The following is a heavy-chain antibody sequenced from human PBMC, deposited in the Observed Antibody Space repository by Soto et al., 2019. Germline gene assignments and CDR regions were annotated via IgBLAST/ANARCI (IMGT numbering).Heavy chain of an antibody. D-gene: IGHD3-3*01. CDR1: GGTFSSYA. Sequence: GASVKVSCKASGGTFSSYAISWVRQAPGQGLEWMGGIIPIFGTANYAQKFQGRVTITADESTSTAYMELSSLRSEDTAVYYCARSVRPRTIFGVVTNYYYYGMDVWGQGTTVTVSS. CDR3: ARSVRPRTIFGVVTNYYYYGMDV. V-gene: IGHV1-69*13. CDR2: IIPIFGTA. J-gene: IGHJ6*02.